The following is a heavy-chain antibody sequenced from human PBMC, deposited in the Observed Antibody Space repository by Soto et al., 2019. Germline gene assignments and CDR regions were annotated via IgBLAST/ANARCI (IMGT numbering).Heavy chain of an antibody. Sequence: EVQLVESGGGLVQPGGSLRLSCVASGFTFSSNWMHWVRQAPGKGLVWVSRINSDGRSTSYADSVKGRFTISRDNAKNTLYLQMNSLRAEDTAVYYCARVLYSSGWFPPDYWGQGTLVTVSS. D-gene: IGHD6-19*01. CDR3: ARVLYSSGWFPPDY. CDR1: GFTFSSNW. J-gene: IGHJ4*02. V-gene: IGHV3-74*01. CDR2: INSDGRST.